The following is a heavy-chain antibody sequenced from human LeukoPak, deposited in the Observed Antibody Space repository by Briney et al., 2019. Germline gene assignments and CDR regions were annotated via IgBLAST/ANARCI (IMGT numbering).Heavy chain of an antibody. CDR1: GFTFSSYG. V-gene: IGHV3-30*18. J-gene: IGHJ4*02. CDR3: AKVRLHYDILTGYYVDY. CDR2: ISYDGSNK. Sequence: GRSLRLSCAASGFTFSSYGMHWVRQAPGKGLEWVAVISYDGSNKYYADSVKGRFTISRDNSKNTLYLQMNSLRAEDTAVYYCAKVRLHYDILTGYYVDYWGQGTLVTVSS. D-gene: IGHD3-9*01.